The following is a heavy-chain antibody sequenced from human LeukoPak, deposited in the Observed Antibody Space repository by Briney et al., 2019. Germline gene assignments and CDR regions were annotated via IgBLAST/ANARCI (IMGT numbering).Heavy chain of an antibody. CDR1: GITLSNYG. V-gene: IGHV3-23*01. D-gene: IGHD3-10*01. CDR2: LSGSGGGT. Sequence: GGSLRLSCAVSGITLSNYGMSWVRQAPGKGLEWVAGLSGSGGGTNYADSVKGRFTISRDNAKNTLYLQMNSLRAEDTAVYYCARAPRYYGSGSVDYWGQGTLVTVSS. CDR3: ARAPRYYGSGSVDY. J-gene: IGHJ4*02.